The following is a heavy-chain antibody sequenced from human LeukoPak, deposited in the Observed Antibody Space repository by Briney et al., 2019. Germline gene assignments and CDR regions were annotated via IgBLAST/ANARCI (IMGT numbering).Heavy chain of an antibody. J-gene: IGHJ5*02. Sequence: PGGSPRHSCAASGFTFRSYGTCWVRAAPGKGLEWVADISYDGSIKYYADSVKGRFTISRDNSKNTLYLQMNSLRAEDTAVYYCAKDRYSSSWYGWFDPWGQGTLVTVSS. CDR1: GFTFRSYG. D-gene: IGHD6-13*01. V-gene: IGHV3-30*18. CDR3: AKDRYSSSWYGWFDP. CDR2: ISYDGSIK.